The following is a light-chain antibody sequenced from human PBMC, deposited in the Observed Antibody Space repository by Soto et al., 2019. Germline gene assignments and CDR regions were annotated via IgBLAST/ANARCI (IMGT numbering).Light chain of an antibody. J-gene: IGKJ1*01. CDR1: QSVRSTY. Sequence: IVLTQSPGPLSLSPGERATLSCRASQSVRSTYLAWYQQKPGQAPRLLIYGASSRATGIPDRFSGSGSGTDFTLTISRLEPEDFAVYYCQQYGSSPEWAFGQGTKVEIK. CDR2: GAS. V-gene: IGKV3-20*01. CDR3: QQYGSSPEWA.